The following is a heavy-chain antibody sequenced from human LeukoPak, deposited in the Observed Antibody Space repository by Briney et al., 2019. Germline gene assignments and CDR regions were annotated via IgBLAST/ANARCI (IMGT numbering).Heavy chain of an antibody. CDR1: GLTFSNAW. CDR3: ARGDGTS. Sequence: GGSLRLSCAASGLTFSNAWMSWVRQAPGKGLEWVANIKQDGSEKYYVDSVKGRFTISRDNAKNSLYLQMNSLRAEDTAVYYCARGDGTSWGQGTLVTVSS. CDR2: IKQDGSEK. V-gene: IGHV3-7*01. J-gene: IGHJ4*02.